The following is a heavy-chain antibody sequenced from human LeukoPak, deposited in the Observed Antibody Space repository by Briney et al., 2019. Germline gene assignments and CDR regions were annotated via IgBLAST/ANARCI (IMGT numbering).Heavy chain of an antibody. Sequence: GGSLRLSCEASGFNFSSYWMHWVRQAPGKGLVWVSRINSDGTFTNYADSVKGRFTISRDNAKNTLYLQMNSLRAEDTAVYYCAKFGVRGVIIYGNFDYWGQGTLVTVSS. J-gene: IGHJ4*02. V-gene: IGHV3-74*01. CDR1: GFNFSSYW. D-gene: IGHD3-10*01. CDR3: AKFGVRGVIIYGNFDY. CDR2: INSDGTFT.